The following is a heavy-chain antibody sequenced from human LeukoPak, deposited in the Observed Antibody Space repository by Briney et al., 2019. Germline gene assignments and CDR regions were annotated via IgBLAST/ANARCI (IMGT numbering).Heavy chain of an antibody. V-gene: IGHV3-23*01. CDR1: GFTFSSCA. CDR2: ISGSGGST. D-gene: IGHD4/OR15-4a*01. Sequence: HPGGSLRLSCAASGFTFSSCAMSWVRQAPGKGLEWVSAISGSGGSTYYADSVKGRFTISRDNSKNTLYLQLNSLRAEDTAVFYCARDPGGAKFDYWGQGTLVTVSS. CDR3: ARDPGGAKFDY. J-gene: IGHJ4*02.